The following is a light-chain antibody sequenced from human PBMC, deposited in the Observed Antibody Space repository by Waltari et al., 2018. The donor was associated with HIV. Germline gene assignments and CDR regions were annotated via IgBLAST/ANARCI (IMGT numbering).Light chain of an antibody. CDR2: RNN. CDR1: TSNIPTTY. V-gene: IGLV1-47*01. J-gene: IGLJ3*02. Sequence: SELTQPPSTSRSPGRRLTTSCSGATSNIPTTYQFRYQRFPGTAPRFLIYRNNQRPRGVPDRFSGSKSGTSASLVISGLRSEDAGDYYCATWDANLRGPVFGGGTRVTVL. CDR3: ATWDANLRGPV.